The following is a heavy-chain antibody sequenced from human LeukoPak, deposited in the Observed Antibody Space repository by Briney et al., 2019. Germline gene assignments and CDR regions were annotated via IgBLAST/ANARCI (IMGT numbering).Heavy chain of an antibody. J-gene: IGHJ4*02. CDR1: GFTFKSYA. Sequence: PGGSLRLSCAASGFTFKSYAMSWVRQSPGKGLEWVSAISGSGGRIYYADSVKGRFTISRDNSKNTLYLQMNSLRAEDTAVYYCAKLPIMITFGGVIVWGQGTLVTVSS. CDR3: AKLPIMITFGGVIV. CDR2: ISGSGGRI. V-gene: IGHV3-23*01. D-gene: IGHD3-16*02.